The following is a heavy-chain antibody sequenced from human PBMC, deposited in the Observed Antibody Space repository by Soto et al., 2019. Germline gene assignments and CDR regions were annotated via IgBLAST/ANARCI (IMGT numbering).Heavy chain of an antibody. Sequence: QVQLVQSGAEVKKPGASVKVSCKASGYTFTSYAISWVRQAPGQGLEWMGWINAYNGNTKYAQKLPRRLPLATDTPTITAYMARRSLGSGDTAVYYCARGSPPLDYWGQGMLVTVSS. CDR1: GYTFTSYA. CDR3: ARGSPPLDY. J-gene: IGHJ4*02. CDR2: INAYNGNT. V-gene: IGHV1-18*01.